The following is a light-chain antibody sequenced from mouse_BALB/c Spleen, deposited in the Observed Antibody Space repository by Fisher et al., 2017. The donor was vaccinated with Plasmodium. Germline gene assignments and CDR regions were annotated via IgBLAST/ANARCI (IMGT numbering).Light chain of an antibody. CDR3: FQGSYVPFT. CDR1: QSLLDSDGKTY. J-gene: IGKJ4*01. Sequence: VITQTTLTLSVTIGQPASISCKSSQSLLDSDGKTYLNWLLQRPGQSPKRLISLVSELDSGVPDRFTGSGSGTDFTLRISRVEAEDLGVYYCFQGSYVPFTFGSGTKLEIK. CDR2: LVS. V-gene: IGKV1-135*01.